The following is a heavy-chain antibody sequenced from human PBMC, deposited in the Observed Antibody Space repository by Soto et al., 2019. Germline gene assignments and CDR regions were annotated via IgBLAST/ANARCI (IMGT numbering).Heavy chain of an antibody. CDR3: ATASRSGFTGYALDN. Sequence: GGSLRLSCAASGFTFSGYWMNWVRQAPGKGLEWVANMKQDGSETYYVDSVKGRFTISRDIAKNSLFLQMNSLRVDDTAVYYCATASRSGFTGYALDNWGQGTLVTVSS. V-gene: IGHV3-7*01. CDR2: MKQDGSET. J-gene: IGHJ4*02. CDR1: GFTFSGYW. D-gene: IGHD5-12*01.